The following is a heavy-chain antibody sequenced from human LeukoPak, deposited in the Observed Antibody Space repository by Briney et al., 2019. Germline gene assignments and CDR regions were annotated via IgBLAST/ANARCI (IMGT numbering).Heavy chain of an antibody. V-gene: IGHV3-21*01. CDR2: ISSSSSHI. Sequence: GGSLRLSCAASGFTFSSYSMNWVRQAPGKGLECVSSISSSSSHIYYADSVKGRFTISRDNAKNSLYLQMNSLRAEDTAVYHCAREGYDSSGYYYDWGQGTLVTVSS. D-gene: IGHD3-22*01. CDR1: GFTFSSYS. J-gene: IGHJ4*02. CDR3: AREGYDSSGYYYD.